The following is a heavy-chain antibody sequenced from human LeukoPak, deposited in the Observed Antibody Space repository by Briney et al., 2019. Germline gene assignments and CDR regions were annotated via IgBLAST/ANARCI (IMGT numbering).Heavy chain of an antibody. CDR1: GYTFTGYY. CDR3: ARVQSLTHFDY. CDR2: INPNSGGT. J-gene: IGHJ4*02. Sequence: ASVKVSCKASGYTFTGYYMHWVQQAPGQGLEWMGRINPNSGGTNYAQKFQGRVTMTRDTSISTAYMELSRLRSDDTAVYYCARVQSLTHFDYWGQGTLVTVSS. V-gene: IGHV1-2*06.